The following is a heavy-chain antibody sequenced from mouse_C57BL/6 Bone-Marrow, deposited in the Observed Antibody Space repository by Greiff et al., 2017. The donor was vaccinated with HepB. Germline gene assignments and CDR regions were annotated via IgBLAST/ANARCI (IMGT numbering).Heavy chain of an antibody. CDR2: IYPGDGDT. D-gene: IGHD2-13*01. CDR3: AREGNLLWCPDY. J-gene: IGHJ2*01. Sequence: QVQLQQSGAELVKPGASVKISCKASGYAFSSYWMNWVKQRPGKGLEWIGQIYPGDGDTNYNGKFKGKATLTADKSSSTAYMQLSSLTSEDSAVYFCAREGNLLWCPDYWGQGTTLTVSS. V-gene: IGHV1-80*01. CDR1: GYAFSSYW.